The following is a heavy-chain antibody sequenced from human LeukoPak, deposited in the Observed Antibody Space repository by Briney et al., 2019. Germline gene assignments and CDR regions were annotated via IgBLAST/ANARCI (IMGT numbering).Heavy chain of an antibody. Sequence: PGGSLRLSCAASGFTFSSYGMHWVRQAPGKGLEWVAFIRYDGSNKYYADSVKGRFTISRDNSKNTLYLQMNSLRAEDTAVYYCARNYYDSSGYYLGHYLRGDDAFDIWGQGTMVTVSS. CDR2: IRYDGSNK. V-gene: IGHV3-30*02. CDR3: ARNYYDSSGYYLGHYLRGDDAFDI. CDR1: GFTFSSYG. D-gene: IGHD3-22*01. J-gene: IGHJ3*02.